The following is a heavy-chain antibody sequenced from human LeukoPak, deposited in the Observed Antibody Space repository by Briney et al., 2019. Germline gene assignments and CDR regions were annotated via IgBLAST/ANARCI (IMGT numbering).Heavy chain of an antibody. D-gene: IGHD2-2*01. CDR1: GYPISSGYY. J-gene: IGHJ4*02. Sequence: PSETLSLTCAVSGYPISSGYYWGWIRQPPGKGLEWIGSIYHSGSTYYNPSLKSRVTISVDTSKNQFSLKLSSVTAADTAVYYCARQDIVVVPAALDYWGQGTLVTVSS. CDR3: ARQDIVVVPAALDY. CDR2: IYHSGST. V-gene: IGHV4-38-2*01.